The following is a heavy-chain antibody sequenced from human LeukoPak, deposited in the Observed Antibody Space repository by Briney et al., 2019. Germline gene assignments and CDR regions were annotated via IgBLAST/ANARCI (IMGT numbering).Heavy chain of an antibody. V-gene: IGHV1-69*04. CDR1: GGTFSSYA. CDR2: IIPILGIA. D-gene: IGHD6-13*01. CDR3: ARGSSFRQLAQYYYYGMDV. J-gene: IGHJ6*02. Sequence: GASVKVSCKASGGTFSSYAISWVRQAPGQGLEWMGRIIPILGIANYAQKFQGRVTITADKSTSTAYMELSSLRSEDTAVYYCARGSSFRQLAQYYYYGMDVWGQGTTVTVSS.